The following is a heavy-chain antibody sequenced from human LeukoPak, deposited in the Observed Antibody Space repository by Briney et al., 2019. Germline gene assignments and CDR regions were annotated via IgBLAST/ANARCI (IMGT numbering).Heavy chain of an antibody. Sequence: ASVKVSCKASGYTFTSYGITWVRQDPGQGLEWMGWISANNGDTHYSEKFQGRVTMTTDTFTSTAYMELRSLESDDTAVYYCARESRVERDDYWGQGTLITVSS. V-gene: IGHV1-18*01. CDR1: GYTFTSYG. D-gene: IGHD1-1*01. CDR2: ISANNGDT. CDR3: ARESRVERDDY. J-gene: IGHJ4*02.